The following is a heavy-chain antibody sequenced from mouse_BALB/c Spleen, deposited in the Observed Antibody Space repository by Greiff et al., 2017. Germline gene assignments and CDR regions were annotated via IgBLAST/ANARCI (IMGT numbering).Heavy chain of an antibody. D-gene: IGHD2-1*01. CDR2: ISSGGSYT. V-gene: IGHV5-6*02. CDR3: ARRGNYFFAY. J-gene: IGHJ3*01. CDR1: GFTFSSYG. Sequence: DVKLVESGGDLVKPGGSLKLSCAASGFTFSSYGMSWVRQTPDKRLEWVATISSGGSYTYYPDSVKGRFTISRDNAKNTLYLQMSSLKSEDTAMYYCARRGNYFFAYWGQGTLVTVSA.